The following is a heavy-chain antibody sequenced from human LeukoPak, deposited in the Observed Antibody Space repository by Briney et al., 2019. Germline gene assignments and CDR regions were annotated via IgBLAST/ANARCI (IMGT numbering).Heavy chain of an antibody. J-gene: IGHJ5*02. CDR1: GFTFSSYA. Sequence: GGSLRLSCAASGFTFSSYAMSWVRQAPGKGLEWVSAISGGGGSTYYADSVKGRFTISRDNSKNTLYLQMNSLRAEDTAVYYCAKVGDGYNLYNWFDPWGQGTLVTVSS. CDR3: AKVGDGYNLYNWFDP. D-gene: IGHD5-24*01. CDR2: ISGGGGST. V-gene: IGHV3-23*01.